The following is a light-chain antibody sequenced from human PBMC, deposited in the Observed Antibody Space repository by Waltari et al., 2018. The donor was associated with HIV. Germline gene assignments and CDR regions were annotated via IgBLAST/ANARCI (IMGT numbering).Light chain of an antibody. CDR2: DAS. Sequence: EIVLTQPPATLSLSPGERATLSCRASQSVSSYLAWYQQKPGQAPRLLIYDASNRATGIPARFSGSGSGTDFTLTISSLEPEDFAVYYCQQRSNWPGVTFGGGTKVEIK. CDR1: QSVSSY. V-gene: IGKV3-11*01. CDR3: QQRSNWPGVT. J-gene: IGKJ4*01.